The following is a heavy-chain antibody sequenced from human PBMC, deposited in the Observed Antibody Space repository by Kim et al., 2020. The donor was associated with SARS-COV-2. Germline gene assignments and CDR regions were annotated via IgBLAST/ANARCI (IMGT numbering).Heavy chain of an antibody. CDR2: IKEDGSVK. CDR3: ARDGVLSYSSSWDY. J-gene: IGHJ4*02. CDR1: GFTFSSYW. D-gene: IGHD6-13*01. Sequence: GWSLRLSCAASGFTFSSYWMSWVRQAPGKGLEWVANIKEDGSVKQYVDSVKGRFTLSRDNTKNSLYLHMSSLRAEDTAVYYCARDGVLSYSSSWDYWGQGTLVTVSS. V-gene: IGHV3-7*03.